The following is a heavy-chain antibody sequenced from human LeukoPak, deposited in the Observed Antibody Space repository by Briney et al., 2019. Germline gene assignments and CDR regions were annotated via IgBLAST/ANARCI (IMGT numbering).Heavy chain of an antibody. CDR2: INHSGST. V-gene: IGHV4-34*01. CDR3: ARADTAMVTIDY. D-gene: IGHD5-18*01. Sequence: SETLSLTCAVYGGSFSGYYWSWIRQPPGKGLEWTGEINHSGSTNYNPSLKSRVTISVDTSKNQFSLKLSSVTAADTAVYYCARADTAMVTIDYWGQGTLVTVSS. J-gene: IGHJ4*02. CDR1: GGSFSGYY.